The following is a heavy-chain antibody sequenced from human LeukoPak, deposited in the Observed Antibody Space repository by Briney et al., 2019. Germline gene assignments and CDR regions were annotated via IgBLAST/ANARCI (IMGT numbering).Heavy chain of an antibody. J-gene: IGHJ5*02. Sequence: ASVKVSCKASGYTFTGYYMHWVRQAPGQGLEWMGWINPKSGGTNYAQKFQGRVTMTRDTSISTAYMELSRLRSDDTAVYYCARGGYCSGGSCYFSWGQGTLVTVSS. CDR2: INPKSGGT. D-gene: IGHD2-15*01. CDR1: GYTFTGYY. V-gene: IGHV1-2*02. CDR3: ARGGYCSGGSCYFS.